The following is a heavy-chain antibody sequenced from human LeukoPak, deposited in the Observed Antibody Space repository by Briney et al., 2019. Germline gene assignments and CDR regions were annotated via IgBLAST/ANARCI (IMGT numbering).Heavy chain of an antibody. J-gene: IGHJ5*02. D-gene: IGHD2-15*01. CDR3: AREDIVVVAPGFDP. CDR2: INPNSGGT. V-gene: IGHV1-2*02. Sequence: GASVKVSCKASGYTFTGYYMHWVRQAPGQGLEWMGWINPNSGGTNYAQKFQGRVTMTRDTSISTAYMELSRLRSDDAAVYYCAREDIVVVAPGFDPWGQGTLVTVSS. CDR1: GYTFTGYY.